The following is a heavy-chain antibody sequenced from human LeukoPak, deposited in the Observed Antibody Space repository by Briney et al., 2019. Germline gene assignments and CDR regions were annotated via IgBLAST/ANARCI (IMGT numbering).Heavy chain of an antibody. CDR1: GGSISNSNYY. J-gene: IGHJ6*02. CDR2: TYYSGST. D-gene: IGHD5-24*01. V-gene: IGHV4-39*01. Sequence: SETLSLTCTVSGGSISNSNYYWDWIRQPPGKGLEWIGTTYYSGSTYYNPSLKDRVTISVDTSKNQFSLRLSSVNPADTAVYYCAKWLLFNRYYYGINVWGRGTTVTVSS. CDR3: AKWLLFNRYYYGINV.